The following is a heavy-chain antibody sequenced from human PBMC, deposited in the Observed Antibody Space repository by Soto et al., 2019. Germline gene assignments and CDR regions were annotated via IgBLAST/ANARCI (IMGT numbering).Heavy chain of an antibody. J-gene: IGHJ3*02. Sequence: SETLSLTCAVSGGSISSSNWWSWVRQPPGKGLEWIGEIYHSGSTNYNPSLKSRVTISVDKSKNQFSLKLSSVTAADTAVYYCARGGRGWEPDAFDIWGQGTMVTVSS. CDR2: IYHSGST. CDR3: ARGGRGWEPDAFDI. CDR1: GGSISSSNW. D-gene: IGHD1-26*01. V-gene: IGHV4-4*02.